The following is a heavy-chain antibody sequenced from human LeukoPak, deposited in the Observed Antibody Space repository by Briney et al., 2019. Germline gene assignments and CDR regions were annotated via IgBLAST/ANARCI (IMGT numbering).Heavy chain of an antibody. V-gene: IGHV1-46*01. CDR3: ARDPYYYDSSGYYET. CDR2: INPSGGST. J-gene: IGHJ5*02. Sequence: ASVKVSCKASGYTFTSYYMHWVRQAPGQGLEWMGIINPSGGSTSYAQKFQGRVTMTRDMSTSTVYMELSSLRSEDTAVYYCARDPYYYDSSGYYETWGQGTLVTVSS. CDR1: GYTFTSYY. D-gene: IGHD3-22*01.